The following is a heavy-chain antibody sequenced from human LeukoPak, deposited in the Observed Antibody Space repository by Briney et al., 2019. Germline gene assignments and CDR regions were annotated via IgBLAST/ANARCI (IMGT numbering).Heavy chain of an antibody. D-gene: IGHD6-13*01. CDR2: IYSGGST. CDR3: ARRGYSSSWYYFDY. J-gene: IGHJ4*02. Sequence: GGSLRLSCAASGFTVSSNYMSWVRQAPGKGLEWVSVIYSGGSTYYADSVKGRFTISRDYSKNTLYLQMNSLRAEDTAVYYCARRGYSSSWYYFDYWGQGTLVTVSS. CDR1: GFTVSSNY. V-gene: IGHV3-53*01.